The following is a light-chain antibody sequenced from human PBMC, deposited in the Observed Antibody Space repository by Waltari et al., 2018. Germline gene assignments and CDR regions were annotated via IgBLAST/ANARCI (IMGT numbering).Light chain of an antibody. Sequence: QSVLTQPPSASGTPGQRVTISCSGSSSNIGSNYVYWYQQLPGTAPKLLIYRNNQRPSGVPDRFSGSKSGTYASLAISWLRSEDEADYYCAAWDDSLSGPVFGGGTKLTVL. J-gene: IGLJ2*01. V-gene: IGLV1-47*01. CDR2: RNN. CDR3: AAWDDSLSGPV. CDR1: SSNIGSNY.